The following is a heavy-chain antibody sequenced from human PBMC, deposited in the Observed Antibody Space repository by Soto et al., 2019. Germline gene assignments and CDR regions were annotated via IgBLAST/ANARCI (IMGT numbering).Heavy chain of an antibody. CDR3: ARLYPEERDYYYYMDV. V-gene: IGHV4-59*08. D-gene: IGHD1-26*01. Sequence: SETLSLTCTVSGGSISSYYWSWIRQPPGKGLEWIGYIYYSGSTNYNPSLKSRVTISVDTSKNQFSLKLSSVTAADTAVYYCARLYPEERDYYYYMDVWGKGTTVTVSS. J-gene: IGHJ6*03. CDR1: GGSISSYY. CDR2: IYYSGST.